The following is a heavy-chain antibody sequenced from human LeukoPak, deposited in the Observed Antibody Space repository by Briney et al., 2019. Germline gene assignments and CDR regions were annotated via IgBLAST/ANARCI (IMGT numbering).Heavy chain of an antibody. Sequence: GGSLTLSCAGSGFTFSSYAMSWVRQATGQGLEWVSVISDSGDYTSYADSVRGRFTISRDNSRNTLYLQMISLRPEDTSVYYCAKDTSIGKYCTNGVCSPFDYWGQGTLVTV. CDR3: AKDTSIGKYCTNGVCSPFDY. CDR2: ISDSGDYT. CDR1: GFTFSSYA. V-gene: IGHV3-23*01. J-gene: IGHJ4*02. D-gene: IGHD2-8*01.